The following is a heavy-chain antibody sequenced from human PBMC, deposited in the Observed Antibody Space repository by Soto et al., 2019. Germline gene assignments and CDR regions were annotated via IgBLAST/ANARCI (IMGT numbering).Heavy chain of an antibody. CDR2: INHSGST. Sequence: SETLSLTCAVYGGSFSGYYWSWIRQPPGKGLEWIGEINHSGSTNYNPSLKSRVTISVDTSKNQFSLKLSSVTAADTAVYYCARGRSTFWSGYYYYYMDXWGKGTTVTVSS. CDR1: GGSFSGYY. V-gene: IGHV4-34*01. CDR3: ARGRSTFWSGYYYYYMDX. D-gene: IGHD3-3*01. J-gene: IGHJ6*03.